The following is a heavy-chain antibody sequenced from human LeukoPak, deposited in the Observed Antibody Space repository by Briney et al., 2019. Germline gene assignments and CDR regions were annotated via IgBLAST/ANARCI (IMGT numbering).Heavy chain of an antibody. CDR3: AYDYGDLNYFDY. CDR1: GFTFSSYS. CDR2: ISGSGGST. D-gene: IGHD4-17*01. Sequence: GGSLRLSCAASGFTFSSYSMNWVRQAPGKGLEWVSAISGSGGSTYYADSVKGRFTISRDNSKNTLYLQMNSLRPEDTAVYYCAYDYGDLNYFDYWGQGTLVTVSS. V-gene: IGHV3-23*01. J-gene: IGHJ4*02.